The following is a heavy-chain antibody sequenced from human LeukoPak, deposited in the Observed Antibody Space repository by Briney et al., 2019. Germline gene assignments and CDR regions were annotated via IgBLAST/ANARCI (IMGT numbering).Heavy chain of an antibody. CDR3: ARVSPVATVGN. V-gene: IGHV3-7*05. Sequence: GGSLRLSCAAPGFKFSIYWISWVRQAPGKGLEWVANIKQDGSEKYYVDSVKGRFTISRDNAKNSVYLQMNSLRAEDTAVYYCARVSPVATVGNWGQGTLVTVSS. CDR2: IKQDGSEK. J-gene: IGHJ1*01. D-gene: IGHD5-12*01. CDR1: GFKFSIYW.